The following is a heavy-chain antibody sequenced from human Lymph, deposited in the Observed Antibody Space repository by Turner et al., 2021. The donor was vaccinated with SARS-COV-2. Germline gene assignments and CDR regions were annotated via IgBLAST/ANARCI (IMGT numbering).Heavy chain of an antibody. J-gene: IGHJ4*02. CDR1: GGSISSSNW. CDR3: ATKYCSGGSCSYFDY. Sequence: QVQLQESGPGLVKPSGTLSLTCAVSGGSISSSNWWNWVRQPPGTGLEWIGEIYHSGNTNYNPSLKSRVTISVDKSKNQFSLKLSSVTAADTAVYYCATKYCSGGSCSYFDYWGQGTLVTVSS. CDR2: IYHSGNT. V-gene: IGHV4-4*02. D-gene: IGHD2-15*01.